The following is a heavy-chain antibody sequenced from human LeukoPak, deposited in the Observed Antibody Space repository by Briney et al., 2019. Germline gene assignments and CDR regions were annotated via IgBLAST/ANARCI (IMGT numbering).Heavy chain of an antibody. Sequence: GGSLRLSCAASGFTFSSYSMNWVRQAPGKGLEWVSYISSSSNTISYADSVKGRFTISRDNAKNSLYLQMNSLRVEDTAVYYCARVAAAATGAFDIWGQGTMVTVSS. CDR3: ARVAAAATGAFDI. CDR2: ISSSSNTI. D-gene: IGHD6-25*01. J-gene: IGHJ3*02. V-gene: IGHV3-48*01. CDR1: GFTFSSYS.